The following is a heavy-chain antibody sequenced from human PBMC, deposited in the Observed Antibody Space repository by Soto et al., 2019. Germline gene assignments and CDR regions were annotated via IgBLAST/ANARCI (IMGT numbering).Heavy chain of an antibody. CDR2: IWYDGSNK. Sequence: QVQLVESGGGVVQPGRSLRLSCAASGFTFSSYGMHWVRQAPGKGLEWVAVIWYDGSNKYYADSVKGRFTISRDNSKNTLYLQMNSLRAEDTAVYYCARRRGGSSYYYGMDVWGQGTTVTVSS. CDR1: GFTFSSYG. CDR3: ARRRGGSSYYYGMDV. V-gene: IGHV3-33*01. J-gene: IGHJ6*02. D-gene: IGHD6-6*01.